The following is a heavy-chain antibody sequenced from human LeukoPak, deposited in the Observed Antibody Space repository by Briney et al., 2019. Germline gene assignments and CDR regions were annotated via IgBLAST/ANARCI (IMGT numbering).Heavy chain of an antibody. J-gene: IGHJ3*02. CDR2: ISPYNSNT. D-gene: IGHD6-19*01. V-gene: IGHV1-18*01. Sequence: ASVKVSCKSSGYTFTTYGISWMRQAPGQSLEWMGWISPYNSNTKYAQKLQGRVTMTTDTSTNTAYMEVRSMRSDDTAVYYCAREAPVAAGPDAFDIWGQGTRVTVSS. CDR1: GYTFTTYG. CDR3: AREAPVAAGPDAFDI.